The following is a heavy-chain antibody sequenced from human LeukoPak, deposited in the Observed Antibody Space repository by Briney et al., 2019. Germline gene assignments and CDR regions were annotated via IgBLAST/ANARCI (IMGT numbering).Heavy chain of an antibody. CDR3: ARAKDIVVVPAVGYFDY. Sequence: ASVKVSCKASGYTFTTYAMNWVRQAPGQGLEWMGIINPSGGSTSYAQKFQGRVTMTRDMSTSTVYMELSSLRSEDTAVYYCARAKDIVVVPAVGYFDYWGQGTLVTVSS. D-gene: IGHD2-2*01. CDR2: INPSGGST. CDR1: GYTFTTYA. J-gene: IGHJ4*02. V-gene: IGHV1-46*01.